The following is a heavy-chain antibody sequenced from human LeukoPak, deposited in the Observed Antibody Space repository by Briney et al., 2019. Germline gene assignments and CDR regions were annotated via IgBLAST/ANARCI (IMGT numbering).Heavy chain of an antibody. Sequence: ALVKVSCKASGGTFSSYAISWVRQAPGQGLEWMGGIIPIFGTANYAQKFQGRVTITADESTSTAYMELSSLRSEDTAVYYCARPSPGYYGSGSYSLDPWGQGTLVTVSS. CDR1: GGTFSSYA. CDR3: ARPSPGYYGSGSYSLDP. V-gene: IGHV1-69*13. D-gene: IGHD3-10*01. J-gene: IGHJ5*02. CDR2: IIPIFGTA.